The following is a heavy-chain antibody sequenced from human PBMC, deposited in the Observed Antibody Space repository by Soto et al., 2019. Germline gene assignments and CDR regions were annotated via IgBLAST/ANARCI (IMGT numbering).Heavy chain of an antibody. J-gene: IGHJ3*02. V-gene: IGHV1-46*01. CDR2: FDPSGVAT. Sequence: QVQLVQSGAEVKKPGASVKVSCKASGYTFTSYFIHWVRQAPGQGLEWMGVFDPSGVATNPAQKFQGRLTMTRDTSTSTVYMDLTSRGSDDTALYYCARVSRGAFDIWGQGTLVTVSS. CDR1: GYTFTSYF. CDR3: ARVSRGAFDI.